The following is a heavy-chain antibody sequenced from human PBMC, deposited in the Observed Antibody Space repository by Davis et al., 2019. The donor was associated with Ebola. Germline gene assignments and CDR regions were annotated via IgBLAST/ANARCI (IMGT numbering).Heavy chain of an antibody. CDR1: GFTFSSYW. V-gene: IGHV3-74*01. Sequence: GESLKISCAASGFTFSSYWMHWVRQAPGKGLVWVSRINSDGSSTSYADSVKGRFTISRDNAKNTLYLQMNSLRAEDTAVYYCGGNNRYYYYGMDVWGKGTTVTVSS. J-gene: IGHJ6*04. D-gene: IGHD1/OR15-1a*01. CDR2: INSDGSST. CDR3: GGNNRYYYYGMDV.